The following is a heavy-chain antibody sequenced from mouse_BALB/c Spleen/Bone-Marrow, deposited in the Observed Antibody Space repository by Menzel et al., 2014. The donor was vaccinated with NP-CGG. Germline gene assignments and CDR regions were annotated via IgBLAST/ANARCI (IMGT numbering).Heavy chain of an antibody. J-gene: IGHJ1*01. CDR3: ASYYYGRYFDV. CDR2: IDPANGNT. V-gene: IGHV14-3*02. Sequence: VQLLQSGAELVKPGASVKLSCTASGFNIKDTYMHWVKQRPEQGLEWIGRIDPANGNTKYDPKFQGKATITADTSSNTAYLQLSSLTSEDTAVYYCASYYYGRYFDVWGAGTTVPVSS. CDR1: GFNIKDTY. D-gene: IGHD1-1*01.